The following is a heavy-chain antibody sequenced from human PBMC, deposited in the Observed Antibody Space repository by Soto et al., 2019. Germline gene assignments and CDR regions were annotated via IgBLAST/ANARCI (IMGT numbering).Heavy chain of an antibody. CDR2: IIPNLGIA. D-gene: IGHD6-19*01. CDR3: ARGLMRLGLDY. Sequence: SVKVSCKASGGTFSSYTISWARQAPGQGLEWMGRIIPNLGIANYAQKFQGRVTITADTSTSTAYMELSSLRSEDTAVYYCARGLMRLGLDYWGQGTLVTVSS. V-gene: IGHV1-69*02. CDR1: GGTFSSYT. J-gene: IGHJ4*02.